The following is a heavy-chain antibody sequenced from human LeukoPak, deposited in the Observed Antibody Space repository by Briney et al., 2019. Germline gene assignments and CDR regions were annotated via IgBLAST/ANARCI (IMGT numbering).Heavy chain of an antibody. D-gene: IGHD3-22*01. V-gene: IGHV4-30-2*01. J-gene: IGHJ4*02. CDR1: GGSISSGGYS. CDR3: ARAKKTYYYDNPQIDY. Sequence: SETLSLTCAVSGGSISSGGYSWSWIRQPPGRGLEWIGYIYHSGSTYYNPSLKSRVTISVDRSKNQFSLKLSSVTAADTAVYYCARAKKTYYYDNPQIDYWGQGTLVTVSS. CDR2: IYHSGST.